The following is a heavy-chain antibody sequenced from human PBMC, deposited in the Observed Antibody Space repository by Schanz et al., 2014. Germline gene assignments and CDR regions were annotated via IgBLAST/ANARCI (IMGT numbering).Heavy chain of an antibody. CDR1: GFTFSNYW. CDR3: ARPALWFGDNCFDP. V-gene: IGHV3-74*02. J-gene: IGHJ5*02. CDR2: IKSDGSST. D-gene: IGHD3-10*01. Sequence: EVQLVESGGGWVQPGGSLRLSCAASGFTFSNYWMHWVRQAPGKGLVWVSRIKSDGSSTSYADSVKGRFTISRDNAKNTLYLQMNSLRAEDTAVYYCARPALWFGDNCFDPWGQGTLVTVSS.